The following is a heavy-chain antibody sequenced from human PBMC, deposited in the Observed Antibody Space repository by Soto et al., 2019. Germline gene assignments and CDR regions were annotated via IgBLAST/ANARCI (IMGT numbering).Heavy chain of an antibody. CDR2: IYYSGST. Sequence: SETLCLTYTVSGGSISSGGYYWSWIRQHPGKGLEWIGYIYYSGSTYYNPSLKSRVTISVDTSKNQFSLKLSSVTAADTAVYYCAGATNDFWSGYPYYFDYWGQGTLVTVSS. J-gene: IGHJ4*02. CDR3: AGATNDFWSGYPYYFDY. V-gene: IGHV4-31*03. D-gene: IGHD3-3*01. CDR1: GGSISSGGYY.